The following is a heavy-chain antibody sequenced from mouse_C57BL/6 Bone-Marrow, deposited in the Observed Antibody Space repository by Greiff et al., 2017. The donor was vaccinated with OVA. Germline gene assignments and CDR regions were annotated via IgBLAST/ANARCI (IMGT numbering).Heavy chain of an antibody. CDR3: VRHETGTWSWFAY. Sequence: EVKVEESGGGLVQPKGSLKLSCAASGFSFNTYAMNWVRQAPGKGLEWVARIRSKSNNYATYYADSVKDRFTISRDDSESMLYLQMNNLKTEDTAMYYCVRHETGTWSWFAYWGQGTLVTVSA. CDR2: IRSKSNNYAT. J-gene: IGHJ3*01. CDR1: GFSFNTYA. V-gene: IGHV10-1*01. D-gene: IGHD4-1*01.